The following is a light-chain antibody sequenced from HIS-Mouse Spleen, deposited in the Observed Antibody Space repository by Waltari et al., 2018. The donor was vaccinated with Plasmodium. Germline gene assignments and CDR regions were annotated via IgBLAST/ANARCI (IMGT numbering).Light chain of an antibody. CDR1: SSDFGSYNL. CDR2: EGS. CDR3: CSYAGSRMV. V-gene: IGLV2-23*01. J-gene: IGLJ2*01. Sequence: QSALTQPASVSGSPGQSITISCTGTSSDFGSYNLVSWYQPHPGKAPKIMIYEGSKRPSGVSKRFSGSKSGNTASLTISGLQAEDEADYYCCSYAGSRMVFGGGTKLTVL.